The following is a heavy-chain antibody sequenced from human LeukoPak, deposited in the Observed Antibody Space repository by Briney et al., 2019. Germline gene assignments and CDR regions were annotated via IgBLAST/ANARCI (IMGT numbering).Heavy chain of an antibody. D-gene: IGHD1-26*01. CDR1: GFIFSTYS. V-gene: IGHV3-48*04. J-gene: IGHJ4*02. Sequence: GGSLRLSCAASGFIFSTYSMNWVRQAPGKGLEWVSYISSSGSTIYYADSVKGRFTISRDNAKYSLYLQMNSLRAEDTAVYYCARGGLGSWAFDSWGQGTLVTVSS. CDR3: ARGGLGSWAFDS. CDR2: ISSSGSTI.